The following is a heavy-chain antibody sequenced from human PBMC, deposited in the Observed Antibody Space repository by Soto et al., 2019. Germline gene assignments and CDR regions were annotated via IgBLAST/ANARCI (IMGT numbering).Heavy chain of an antibody. CDR3: ARWSNYYDSRGYYTSWYFDL. CDR2: IIPIFGTA. D-gene: IGHD3-22*01. V-gene: IGHV1-69*01. CDR1: GGTFRSYA. J-gene: IGHJ2*01. Sequence: QVQLVQSGAEVKKPGPSVKVSCKASGGTFRSYAISCGRQAPGQGLEWMGGIIPIFGTANYAQKFQGRVTITADESTSTGYMELGSLRSEDTAVYYCARWSNYYDSRGYYTSWYFDLWGRGTLVTVSS.